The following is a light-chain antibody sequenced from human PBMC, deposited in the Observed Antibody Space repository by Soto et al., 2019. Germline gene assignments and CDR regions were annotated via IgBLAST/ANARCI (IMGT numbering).Light chain of an antibody. V-gene: IGKV1-5*01. CDR2: DAS. Sequence: TQSPPTVSASVGDRVTITCRASQTISTWMAWYQQKPGKAPKLLVYDASTLQSGVASRFSGSGSGTEFTLIISGLQPDDSATYYCQQYNSYLTFGQGTRLEIK. CDR3: QQYNSYLT. J-gene: IGKJ5*01. CDR1: QTISTW.